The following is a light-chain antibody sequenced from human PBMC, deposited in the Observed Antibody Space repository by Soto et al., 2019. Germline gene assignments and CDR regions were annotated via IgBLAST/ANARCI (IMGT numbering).Light chain of an antibody. J-gene: IGKJ3*01. CDR2: GAS. V-gene: IGKV3-20*01. CDR1: QSVTNNY. Sequence: DIVLTQSPGTLSLSPGATATLSCRASQSVTNNYLAWLQQKPGQAPRLLIYGASSRATGIPDRFSGSGSGTDFTLTISRLEPEDFAVYYCHHYGVSPIYTFVPGTKGD. CDR3: HHYGVSPIYT.